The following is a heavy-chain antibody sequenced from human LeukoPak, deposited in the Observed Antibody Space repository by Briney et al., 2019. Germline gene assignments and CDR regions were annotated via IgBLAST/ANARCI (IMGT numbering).Heavy chain of an antibody. CDR3: ARDFRRVTASYYYGMDV. V-gene: IGHV3-21*01. J-gene: IGHJ6*02. CDR1: GFTFSSYS. D-gene: IGHD2-21*01. CDR2: ISSSSSYI. Sequence: GGSLRLSCAASGFTFSSYSISWVRQAPGKGLEWVSSISSSSSYIYYADSVKGRFTISRDDAKNSLYLQMISLRDEDTAIYYCARDFRRVTASYYYGMDVWGQGTTVTVSS.